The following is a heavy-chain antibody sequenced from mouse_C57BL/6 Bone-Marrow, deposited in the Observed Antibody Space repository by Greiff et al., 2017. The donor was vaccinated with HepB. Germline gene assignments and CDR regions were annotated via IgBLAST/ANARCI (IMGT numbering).Heavy chain of an antibody. CDR1: AYTFTSYW. V-gene: IGHV1-55*01. J-gene: IGHJ1*03. CDR3: ATDGYYLWYFDV. D-gene: IGHD2-3*01. Sequence: QVQLQQPGAELVKPGASVKMSCKASAYTFTSYWITWVKQRPGQGLEWIGDIYPGSGSTNYNEKFKSKATLTVDTSSSTAYMQLSSLTSEDSAVYYCATDGYYLWYFDVWGTGTTVTVSS. CDR2: IYPGSGST.